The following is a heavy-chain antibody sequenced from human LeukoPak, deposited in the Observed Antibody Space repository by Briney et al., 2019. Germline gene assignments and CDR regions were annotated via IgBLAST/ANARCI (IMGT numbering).Heavy chain of an antibody. CDR2: ISAYNGNT. J-gene: IGHJ4*02. D-gene: IGHD3-10*01. CDR3: ARDSLAMVRGVIGY. CDR1: GYTFTSYG. Sequence: GASVKVSCKASGYTFTSYGISWVRQAPGQGLEWMGWISAYNGNTNYAQKLQGRVTMTTDTSTSTAYMELRSLRSDDTAVDYCARDSLAMVRGVIGYWGQGTLVTVSS. V-gene: IGHV1-18*01.